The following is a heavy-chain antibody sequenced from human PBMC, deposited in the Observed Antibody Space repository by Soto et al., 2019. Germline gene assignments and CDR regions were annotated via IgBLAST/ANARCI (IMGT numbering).Heavy chain of an antibody. CDR2: ISYDGSNK. V-gene: IGHV3-30*18. CDR3: AKDWGRVVVAAPLDY. D-gene: IGHD2-15*01. Sequence: QVQLVESGGGVVQPGRSLRLSCAASGFTFSSYGMHWVRQAPGKGLEWVAVISYDGSNKYYADSVKGRFTISRDNSKNTLYLQMNSLRAEDTAVYYCAKDWGRVVVAAPLDYWGQGTLVTVSS. J-gene: IGHJ4*02. CDR1: GFTFSSYG.